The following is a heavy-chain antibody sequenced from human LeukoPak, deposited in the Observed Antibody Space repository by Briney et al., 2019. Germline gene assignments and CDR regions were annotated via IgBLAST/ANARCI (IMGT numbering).Heavy chain of an antibody. J-gene: IGHJ4*02. CDR3: ARPPGRDGYNRFDY. CDR2: INPDSGGT. D-gene: IGHD5-24*01. Sequence: ASAKVSCKASGYTFTDYFIHWVRQAPGQALEWMGWINPDSGGTNYAQKFQGRITMTRDTSISIAYMELYRLTSDDTAMYYCARPPGRDGYNRFDYWGQGTLVTVSS. CDR1: GYTFTDYF. V-gene: IGHV1-2*02.